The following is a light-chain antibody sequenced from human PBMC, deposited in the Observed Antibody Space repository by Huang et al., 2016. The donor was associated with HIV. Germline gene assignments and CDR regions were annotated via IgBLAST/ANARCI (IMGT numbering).Light chain of an antibody. Sequence: IQLTHLPSSLFASVGDRVTITCRASQGISIYLAWYQQKPGKAPKLLSYAAFTLQGGGPSRSSGSGSVTDDTLTINSLLREDCACYYYRQLNSYPSLAFGGGTKVEIK. V-gene: IGKV1-9*01. CDR2: AAF. CDR3: RQLNSYPSLA. J-gene: IGKJ4*01. CDR1: QGISIY.